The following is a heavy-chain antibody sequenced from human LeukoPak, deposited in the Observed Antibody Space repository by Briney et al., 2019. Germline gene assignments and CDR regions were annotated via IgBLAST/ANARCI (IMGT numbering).Heavy chain of an antibody. CDR2: IIPIFGTA. CDR1: GGTFSSYA. CDR3: ASLDHIVGAHDGY. D-gene: IGHD1-26*01. V-gene: IGHV1-69*13. J-gene: IGHJ4*02. Sequence: SVKVSCKASGGTFSSYAISWVRQAPGQGLEWMGGIIPIFGTANYAQKSQGRVTITADESTSTAYMELSSLRSEDTAVYYCASLDHIVGAHDGYWGQGTLVTVSS.